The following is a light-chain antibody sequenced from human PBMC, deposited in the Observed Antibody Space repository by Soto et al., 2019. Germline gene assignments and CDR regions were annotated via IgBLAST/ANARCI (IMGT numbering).Light chain of an antibody. CDR3: SSYTRSSTPYV. V-gene: IGLV2-14*02. J-gene: IGLJ1*01. Sequence: QSVLTQPASVSGSPGQSITISCTGTSRDVGSYNLVSWYQQHPGKAPKLMIYEVSNRPSRVSNRFSGSKSGNTASLTISGLQAEDEADYYCSSYTRSSTPYVYGTGTKVTVL. CDR1: SRDVGSYNL. CDR2: EVS.